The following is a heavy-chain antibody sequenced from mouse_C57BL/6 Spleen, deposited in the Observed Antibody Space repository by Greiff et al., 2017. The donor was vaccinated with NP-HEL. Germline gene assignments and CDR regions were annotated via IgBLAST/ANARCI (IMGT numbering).Heavy chain of an antibody. D-gene: IGHD1-1*01. Sequence: QVQLQQPGAELVKPGASVKMSCKASGYTFTSYWITWVKQRPGQGLEWIGDIYPGSGSTNYNEKFKSKATLTVDTSSSTAYMQLSSLTSEDSAVYYCARHDGSLRDYFDYWGQGTSVTVSS. CDR2: IYPGSGST. V-gene: IGHV1-55*01. CDR1: GYTFTSYW. J-gene: IGHJ4*01. CDR3: ARHDGSLRDYFDY.